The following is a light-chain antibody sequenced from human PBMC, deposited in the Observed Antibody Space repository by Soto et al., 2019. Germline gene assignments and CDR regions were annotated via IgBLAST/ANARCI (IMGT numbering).Light chain of an antibody. V-gene: IGLV2-8*01. Sequence: QSALTQPPSASGSPGQSVAISCTGNSSDVGGYNYVSWYQQHPGKAPKLMIYEVNKRPSGVPDRFSGSKSGNTVSLTVSGLQAEDEAYYYCSSYAGSSNVFGTETKGTVL. J-gene: IGLJ1*01. CDR1: SSDVGGYNY. CDR2: EVN. CDR3: SSYAGSSNV.